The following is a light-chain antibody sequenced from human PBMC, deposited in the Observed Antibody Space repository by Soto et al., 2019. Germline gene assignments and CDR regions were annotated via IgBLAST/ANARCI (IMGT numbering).Light chain of an antibody. J-gene: IGKJ4*01. CDR2: GAS. CDR3: HQHGPSPV. V-gene: IGKV3-20*01. CDR1: QNVDSLS. Sequence: EIVLTQSPGTLSLSPGERVTLSCRASQNVDSLSLAWYQQKPGQAPRLLIYGASSRATGIPDRFSGSGSGTDFTLTVSRLEPEDFAVYYWHQHGPSPVFGGGTRVEIK.